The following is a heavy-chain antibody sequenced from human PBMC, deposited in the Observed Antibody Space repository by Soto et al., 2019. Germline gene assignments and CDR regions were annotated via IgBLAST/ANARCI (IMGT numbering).Heavy chain of an antibody. D-gene: IGHD5-12*01. CDR3: AMSPLYIGYDYDALDI. CDR1: GDSVSSNNAA. CDR2: SYCRAKWYN. Sequence: KQSQTLSLTCAISGDSVSSNNAAGNWSRQSPSRGLEMVGRSYCRAKWYNDYAVSVKNPITNNPDTSMNQFSLQLNSVNPEDTVVYDCAMSPLYIGYDYDALDIWGQGTMVTVSS. V-gene: IGHV6-1*01. J-gene: IGHJ3*02.